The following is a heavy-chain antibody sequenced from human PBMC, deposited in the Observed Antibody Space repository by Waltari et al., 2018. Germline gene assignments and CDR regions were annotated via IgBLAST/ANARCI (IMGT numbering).Heavy chain of an antibody. CDR3: ARDVRGSIVGAHLEDY. J-gene: IGHJ4*02. CDR1: GFTFSSYW. V-gene: IGHV3-7*01. D-gene: IGHD1-26*01. CDR2: IKQDGSEK. Sequence: EVQLVESGGGLVQPGGSLRLSCAASGFTFSSYWMSWVRQAPGKGLEWVANIKQDGSEKYYVDSVKGRFTISRDNAKNPLYLQMNSLRAEDTAVYYCARDVRGSIVGAHLEDYWGQGTLVTVSS.